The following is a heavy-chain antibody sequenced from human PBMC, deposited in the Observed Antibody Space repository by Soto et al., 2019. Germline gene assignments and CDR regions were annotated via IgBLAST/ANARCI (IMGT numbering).Heavy chain of an antibody. D-gene: IGHD3-9*01. CDR3: ARDNYDILTDGMDV. V-gene: IGHV3-7*01. Sequence: GGSLRLSCAASGFTFSSYWMSWVRQAPGKGLEWVANIKQDGSEKYYVDSVKGRFTISRDNAKNSLYLQMNSLRAEDTAVYYCARDNYDILTDGMDVWGQGTAVTVSS. CDR2: IKQDGSEK. J-gene: IGHJ6*02. CDR1: GFTFSSYW.